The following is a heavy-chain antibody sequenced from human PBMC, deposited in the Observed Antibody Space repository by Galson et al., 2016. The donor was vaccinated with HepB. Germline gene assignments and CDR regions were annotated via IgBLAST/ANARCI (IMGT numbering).Heavy chain of an antibody. CDR2: ISYDGSNK. CDR1: GFTFSRYG. CDR3: ARDKEGVVGATFYGMDV. D-gene: IGHD1-26*01. J-gene: IGHJ6*02. Sequence: SLRLSCAASGFTFSRYGMHWVRQAPGKGLGWVAVISYDGSNKYYEDSVKGRFTISRDNSKNTLYLQMNSLRAEDTSVYYCARDKEGVVGATFYGMDVWGQGTTVTVSS. V-gene: IGHV3-30*03.